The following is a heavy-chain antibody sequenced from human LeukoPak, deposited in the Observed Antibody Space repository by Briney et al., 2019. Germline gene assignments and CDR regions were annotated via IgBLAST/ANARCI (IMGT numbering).Heavy chain of an antibody. CDR1: GYTFTGYY. CDR2: INPNSGGT. J-gene: IGHJ5*02. Sequence: ASVKVSCKASGYTFTGYYMHWVRQAPGQGLEWMGRINPNSGGTNYAQKFQGRVTMTRDTSISTAYMELSRLRSDDTAVYYCARVRCSGGSCCSGLNWFDPWGQGTLVTVSS. CDR3: ARVRCSGGSCCSGLNWFDP. D-gene: IGHD2-15*01. V-gene: IGHV1-2*06.